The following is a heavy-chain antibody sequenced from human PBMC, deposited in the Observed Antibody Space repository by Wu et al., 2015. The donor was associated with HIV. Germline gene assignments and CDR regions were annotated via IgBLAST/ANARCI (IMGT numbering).Heavy chain of an antibody. Sequence: QVQLVQSGAEVKKPGASVKVSCKASGSTFTGYYIHWVRQAPGQGLEWMAWINYNSGGTNSAQMFQGRVTMTRDTSISTAYMDLSSLRSDDTAMYFCARGGSSHFDYYYYMDVWGKGTTVTVSS. D-gene: IGHD1-26*01. V-gene: IGHV1-2*02. CDR3: ARGGSSHFDYYYYMDV. CDR1: GSTFTGYY. J-gene: IGHJ6*03. CDR2: INYNSGGT.